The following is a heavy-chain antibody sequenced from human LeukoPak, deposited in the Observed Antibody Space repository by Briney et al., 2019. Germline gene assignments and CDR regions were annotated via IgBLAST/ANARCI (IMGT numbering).Heavy chain of an antibody. J-gene: IGHJ3*02. V-gene: IGHV1-8*01. CDR1: GYTFTSYD. D-gene: IGHD3-22*01. CDR2: MNPNSGNT. CDR3: ARVTWYYDSSGLDAFDI. Sequence: ASVKVSCMASGYTFTSYDFNWVRQATGQGLEWMGWMNPNSGNTGYAQKFQGRVTMTRNTSISIAYMELSSLRSEDTAVYYCARVTWYYDSSGLDAFDIWGQGTMVTVSS.